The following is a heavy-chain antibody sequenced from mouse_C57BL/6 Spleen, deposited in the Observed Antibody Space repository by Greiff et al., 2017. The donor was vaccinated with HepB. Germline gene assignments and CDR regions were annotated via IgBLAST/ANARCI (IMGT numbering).Heavy chain of an antibody. CDR3: ARVDHNGQHAMDY. CDR2: INPSTGGT. V-gene: IGHV1-42*01. J-gene: IGHJ4*01. D-gene: IGHD1-2*01. CDR1: GYSFTGYY. Sequence: EVKLMESGPELVKPGASVKISCKASGYSFTGYYMNWVKQSPEKSLEWIGEINPSTGGTTYNQKFKAKATLTVDKSSSTAYMQLKSLTSEDSAVYYCARVDHNGQHAMDYWGQGTSVTVSS.